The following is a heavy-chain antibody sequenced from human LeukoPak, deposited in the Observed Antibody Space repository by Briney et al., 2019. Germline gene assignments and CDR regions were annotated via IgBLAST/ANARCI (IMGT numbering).Heavy chain of an antibody. CDR3: ARHVIAAAPFDY. CDR2: MSQTGST. J-gene: IGHJ4*02. Sequence: SETLSLTCTVSGGSISSGGYYWTWIRQPPGKGLEWIGYMSQTGSTYYNPSLKSRVTISVDTSKNQFSLKLSSVTAADTAVYYCARHVIAAAPFDYWGQGTLVTVSS. V-gene: IGHV4-61*08. D-gene: IGHD6-13*01. CDR1: GGSISSGGYY.